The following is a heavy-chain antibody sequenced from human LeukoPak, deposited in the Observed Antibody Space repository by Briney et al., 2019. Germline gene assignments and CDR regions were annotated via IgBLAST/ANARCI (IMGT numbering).Heavy chain of an antibody. CDR3: TSHAAFDP. CDR1: GFTFNNAW. V-gene: IGHV3-15*01. Sequence: PGGSLRLSCAASGFTFNNAWMNWVRQAPGKGREGVGRIKSKNVGGTTDYAAPVKGRFTISRDDSKNTVYLQMNSLKIEDTAVYYCTSHAAFDPWGQGTLVTVSS. J-gene: IGHJ5*02. CDR2: IKSKNVGGTT.